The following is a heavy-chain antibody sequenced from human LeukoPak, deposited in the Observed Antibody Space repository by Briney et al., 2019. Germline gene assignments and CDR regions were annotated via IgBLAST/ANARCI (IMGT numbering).Heavy chain of an antibody. CDR1: GFTFSSYA. Sequence: GGSLRLSCAASGFTFSSYAMSWVRQAPGKGLEWVSSINGRGGSTNYPDSVKGRFTISRDNSKNTVFLQMNSLRAEDTAIYYCAKGKAVPPTESFDYWSRGTLVTVPS. V-gene: IGHV3-23*01. CDR3: AKGKAVPPTESFDY. J-gene: IGHJ4*02. CDR2: INGRGGST. D-gene: IGHD6-19*01.